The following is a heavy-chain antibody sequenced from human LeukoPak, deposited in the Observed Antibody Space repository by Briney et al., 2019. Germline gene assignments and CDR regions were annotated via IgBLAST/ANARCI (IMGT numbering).Heavy chain of an antibody. J-gene: IGHJ4*02. CDR3: ARGTVEYSYGDLYDH. D-gene: IGHD5-18*01. Sequence: SETLSLNCTVSGGSISSYYWSWIRQPPGKGLEWIGYISYSGNSDYNPSLKSRVTISVDTSKNQFSLKLTSVTAADTALYYCARGTVEYSYGDLYDHWGQGTLVTVSS. CDR1: GGSISSYY. V-gene: IGHV4-59*01. CDR2: ISYSGNS.